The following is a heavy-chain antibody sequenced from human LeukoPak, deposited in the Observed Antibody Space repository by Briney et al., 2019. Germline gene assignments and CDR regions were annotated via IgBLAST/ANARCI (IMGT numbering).Heavy chain of an antibody. CDR2: IIPIFATP. CDR1: GGTFSSYA. V-gene: IGHV1-69*06. Sequence: SVKVSCKASGGTFSSYAINWVRQAPGQGLEWMGGIIPIFATPNYAQKFQGRVTTTEDTSTDTAYMELSSLRSEDTAVYYCATIVLRGSYCFDYWGQGTLVTVSS. D-gene: IGHD1-26*01. J-gene: IGHJ4*02. CDR3: ATIVLRGSYCFDY.